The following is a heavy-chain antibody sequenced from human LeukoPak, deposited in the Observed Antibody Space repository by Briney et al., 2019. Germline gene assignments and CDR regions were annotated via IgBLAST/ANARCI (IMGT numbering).Heavy chain of an antibody. Sequence: PSETLSLTCTVSGGSISHYFWSWIRQPPGKALEWIGYIYYSGSTNYNPSLKSRVTISVDTSKNQFSLKLSSVTAADTAVYYCARIGYSYGPYFDYWGQGTLVTVSS. D-gene: IGHD5-18*01. J-gene: IGHJ4*02. CDR2: IYYSGST. V-gene: IGHV4-59*08. CDR3: ARIGYSYGPYFDY. CDR1: GGSISHYF.